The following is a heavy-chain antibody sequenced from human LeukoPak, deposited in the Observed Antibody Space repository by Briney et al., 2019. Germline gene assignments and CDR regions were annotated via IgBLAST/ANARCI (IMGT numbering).Heavy chain of an antibody. Sequence: SETLSLTCTVSGGSISSYYWSWIRQPPGKGLEWIGYIYYSGSTNYNPSLKGRVTISVDTSKNQFSLKLSSVTAADTAVYYCARGSYDILTGPPYLDYWGQGTLVTVSS. CDR2: IYYSGST. V-gene: IGHV4-59*01. CDR3: ARGSYDILTGPPYLDY. CDR1: GGSISSYY. D-gene: IGHD3-9*01. J-gene: IGHJ4*02.